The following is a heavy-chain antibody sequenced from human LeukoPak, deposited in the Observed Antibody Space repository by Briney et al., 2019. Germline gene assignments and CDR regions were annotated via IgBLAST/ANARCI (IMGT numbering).Heavy chain of an antibody. CDR3: ARGGGTGIFDY. CDR2: VNSDGSST. V-gene: IGHV3-74*01. CDR1: GFTFSSYW. Sequence: GGSLRLSCAASGFTFSSYWMHWVRQAPGKGLVWVSRVNSDGSSTNYADSVKGRFTISTDNAKNTVYLQMNSLRAEDTAVYYCARGGGTGIFDYWGQGTLVTVSS. J-gene: IGHJ4*02. D-gene: IGHD1-1*01.